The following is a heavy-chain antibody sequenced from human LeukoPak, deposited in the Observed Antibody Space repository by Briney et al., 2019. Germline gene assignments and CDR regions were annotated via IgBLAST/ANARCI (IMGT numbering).Heavy chain of an antibody. CDR2: INPGGDNT. J-gene: IGHJ3*02. V-gene: IGHV1-46*01. D-gene: IGHD5-24*01. CDR1: GYTFTTYY. Sequence: GASVKVSCKPSGYTFTTYYIHWVRQAPGQGLEWMGLINPGGDNTDYAQNFQGRVTMTRDTSTSTVYMGLSSLRSEDTAVYYCARIRDGYNDAYDIWGQGTMVTVSS. CDR3: ARIRDGYNDAYDI.